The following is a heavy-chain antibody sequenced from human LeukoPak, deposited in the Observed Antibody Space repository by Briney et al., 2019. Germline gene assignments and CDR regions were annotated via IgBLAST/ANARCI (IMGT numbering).Heavy chain of an antibody. D-gene: IGHD3-22*01. CDR3: ARGKTYYDISKDAFDI. CDR1: GGSISSSSYY. Sequence: PSETLSLTCTASGGSISSSSYYWGWIRQPPGKGLEWIGNIYYSGSTNYNPSLKSRVTISVDTSKNQFSLKLSSVTAADTAVYYCARGKTYYDISKDAFDIWGQGTMVTVSS. CDR2: IYYSGST. V-gene: IGHV4-39*07. J-gene: IGHJ3*02.